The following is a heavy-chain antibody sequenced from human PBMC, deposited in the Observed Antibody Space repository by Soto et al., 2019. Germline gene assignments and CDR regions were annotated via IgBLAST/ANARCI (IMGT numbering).Heavy chain of an antibody. Sequence: SETLSLTCTVSGGSISSYYWSWIRQPPGKGLEWIGYIYYSGSTNYNPSLKSRVTISVDTSKNQFSLKLSSVTAADTAVYYCARVASSSWYLLSWGQGTLVTVSS. V-gene: IGHV4-59*01. CDR1: GGSISSYY. D-gene: IGHD6-13*01. CDR2: IYYSGST. CDR3: ARVASSSWYLLS. J-gene: IGHJ4*02.